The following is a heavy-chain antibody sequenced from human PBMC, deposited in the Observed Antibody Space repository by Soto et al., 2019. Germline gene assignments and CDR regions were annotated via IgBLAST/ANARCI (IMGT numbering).Heavy chain of an antibody. CDR2: FYSSQST. J-gene: IGHJ4*02. CDR1: GGSLTSNSYY. V-gene: IGHV4-39*01. CDR3: ARRSTVTYDY. D-gene: IGHD4-17*01. Sequence: QLQLQESGPELVKPSETLSLNCTVSGGSLTSNSYYWGWIRQPPGKGLEWIGRFYSSQSTYFNPSLKSRVTISVEPSKNQYSLKLSAVTAADTAVYYCARRSTVTYDYWGQGILVTVSS.